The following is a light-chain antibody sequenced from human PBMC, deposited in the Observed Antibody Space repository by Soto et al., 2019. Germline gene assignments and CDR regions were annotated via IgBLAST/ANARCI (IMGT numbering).Light chain of an antibody. Sequence: QSALTQPASVSGSPGQSIAISCTGTSSDVGSYNSVSWYQQHPGKAPKLMIYEGSKRPSGVSDRFSGSKSGNTASLTISGLQAEDEADYYCCSYAGDYIVIFGGGTQLTVL. CDR3: CSYAGDYIVI. CDR1: SSDVGSYNS. V-gene: IGLV2-23*01. J-gene: IGLJ2*01. CDR2: EGS.